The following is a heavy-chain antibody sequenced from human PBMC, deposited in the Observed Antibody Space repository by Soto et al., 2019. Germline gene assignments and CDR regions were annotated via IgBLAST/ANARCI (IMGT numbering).Heavy chain of an antibody. Sequence: PSQTLSLTCAISGDSVSSNSAAWNWIRQSPSRGLEWLGRTYYRSKWYNDYAVSVKSRITINPDTSKNQFSLQLNSVTPEDTAVYYCAKDGIFLDSGHFDYWGQGTLVTVSS. D-gene: IGHD5-12*01. CDR1: GDSVSSNSAA. CDR3: AKDGIFLDSGHFDY. CDR2: TYYRSKWYN. J-gene: IGHJ4*02. V-gene: IGHV6-1*01.